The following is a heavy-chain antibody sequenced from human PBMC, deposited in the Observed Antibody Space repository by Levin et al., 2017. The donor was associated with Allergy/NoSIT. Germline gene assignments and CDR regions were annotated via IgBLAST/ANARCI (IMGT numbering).Heavy chain of an antibody. V-gene: IGHV3-23*01. D-gene: IGHD2-2*01. CDR1: GFTFSNYA. Sequence: HAGGSLRLSCAASGFTFSNYAMSWVRQAPGKGLEWISIISGSGGEIHFADSVKGRFTISRDNSKNTIYLQMNSLRGDDTAVYYCAKGLVEVDMGHWFDPWGQGTLVTVSS. CDR2: ISGSGGEI. J-gene: IGHJ5*02. CDR3: AKGLVEVDMGHWFDP.